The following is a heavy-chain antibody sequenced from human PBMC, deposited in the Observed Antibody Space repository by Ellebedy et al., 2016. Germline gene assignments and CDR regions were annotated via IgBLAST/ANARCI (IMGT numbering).Heavy chain of an antibody. CDR3: ARGKRGIAVVPHYMDV. Sequence: SETLSLXXNVSGGSINSVGDYRSWIRQHPGKGLEWIGYIYYSGSTHYNPPLQSRVTISVDTSKNQFALKLSSVTAADTAVYYCARGKRGIAVVPHYMDVWGKGTTVTVSS. CDR2: IYYSGST. J-gene: IGHJ6*03. V-gene: IGHV4-31*03. CDR1: GGSINSVGDY. D-gene: IGHD6-19*01.